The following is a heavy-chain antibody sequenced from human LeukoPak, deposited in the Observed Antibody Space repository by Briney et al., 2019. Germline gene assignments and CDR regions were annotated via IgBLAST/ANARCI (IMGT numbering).Heavy chain of an antibody. D-gene: IGHD3-10*01. V-gene: IGHV4-59*08. CDR2: IYNSGSN. J-gene: IGHJ4*02. Sequence: SETLSLTCTVSGGSISSDYWQWIRQPPGKGLEWIGYIYNSGSNNYNPSLKSRVTISIDTSKNQFSLKLTSVTTADTAVYYCATRGYWGQGTLVTVSS. CDR1: GGSISSDY. CDR3: ATRGY.